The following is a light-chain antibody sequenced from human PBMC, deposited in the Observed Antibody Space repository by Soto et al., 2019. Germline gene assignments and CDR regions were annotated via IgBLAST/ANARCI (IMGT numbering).Light chain of an antibody. Sequence: EIVMTQSPATLSVSPGERANLSCRASQSVSSNLAWYQQKPGQAPRLLIYGASTRATGIPDRFSGTGSGTDFTLTISRLEPEDFAVYYCQHFGDSPITFGQGTRLEIK. V-gene: IGKV3-15*01. CDR2: GAS. CDR1: QSVSSN. CDR3: QHFGDSPIT. J-gene: IGKJ5*01.